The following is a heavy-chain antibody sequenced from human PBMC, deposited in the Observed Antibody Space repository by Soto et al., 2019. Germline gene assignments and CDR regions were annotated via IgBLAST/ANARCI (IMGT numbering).Heavy chain of an antibody. Sequence: QLQLQESGPGLVKPWETLSLTCTVSGDSISSSNYFWGWIRQPPGKGLEWIGTIFYSGSTYYNPSLKSRVTISVDTSKNHFSLKLTSVTAADTALYYCARRYGWLYFDYWGQGSLVTVSS. D-gene: IGHD5-18*01. CDR2: IFYSGST. J-gene: IGHJ4*02. CDR3: ARRYGWLYFDY. V-gene: IGHV4-39*02. CDR1: GDSISSSNYF.